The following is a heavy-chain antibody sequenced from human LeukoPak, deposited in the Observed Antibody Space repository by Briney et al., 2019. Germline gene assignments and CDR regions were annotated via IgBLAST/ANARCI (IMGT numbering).Heavy chain of an antibody. Sequence: SETLSLTCGVYGGSFSGYHWTWIRLRPGKGLEWIGDINHSGSAHYNPSLKSRVTISVDTSNNQFSLKLHSVTAADTAVYYCARGFPSSSRWFDPWGQGTLVTVSS. D-gene: IGHD6-6*01. J-gene: IGHJ5*02. CDR2: INHSGSA. CDR3: ARGFPSSSRWFDP. V-gene: IGHV4-34*01. CDR1: GGSFSGYH.